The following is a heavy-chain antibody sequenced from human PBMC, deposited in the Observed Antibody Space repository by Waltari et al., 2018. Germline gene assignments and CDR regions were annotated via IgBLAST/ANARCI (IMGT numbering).Heavy chain of an antibody. CDR1: GFTFSGYT. Sequence: EQLVESGGGLVKPGGSLRLSCVASGFTFSGYTIDWVRQAPGKGLWWAAARTGSSTLTFYADSWWGRFNLSRDNARNSLYLHLNNLRADDTAVYYCARDRRQGNPGGLDIWGRGTLVSVSS. CDR2: RTGSSTLT. J-gene: IGHJ3*02. V-gene: IGHV3-21*02. CDR3: ARDRRQGNPGGLDI. D-gene: IGHD3-16*01.